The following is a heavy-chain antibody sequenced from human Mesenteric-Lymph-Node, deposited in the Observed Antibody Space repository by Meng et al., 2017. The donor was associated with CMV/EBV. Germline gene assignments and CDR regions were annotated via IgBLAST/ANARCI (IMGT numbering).Heavy chain of an antibody. CDR1: GFTFDDYG. CDR3: ARPLDIAVIDY. V-gene: IGHV3-20*04. D-gene: IGHD6-19*01. CDR2: INWNGGST. J-gene: IGHJ4*02. Sequence: GGSLRLSCAASGFTFDDYGMSWVRQAPGKGLEWVSGINWNGGSTGYADSVKGRFTISRDNAKNSLYLQMNSLRAEDTAVYYCARPLDIAVIDYWGQGTLVTVSS.